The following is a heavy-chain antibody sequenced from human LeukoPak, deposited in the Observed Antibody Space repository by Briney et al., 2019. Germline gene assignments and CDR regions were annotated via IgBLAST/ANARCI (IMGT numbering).Heavy chain of an antibody. V-gene: IGHV4-4*09. CDR3: AGGTTFFTFDI. D-gene: IGHD1-7*01. Sequence: SETLSLTCTVSGVSISSYYWSWLRQPAGKGLEWVGYIYTSESTNYNPSLKSRVTISVDLSKDHFSLKLSSVTAADTAVYYCAGGTTFFTFDIWGQGTIVTVSS. CDR2: IYTSEST. J-gene: IGHJ3*02. CDR1: GVSISSYY.